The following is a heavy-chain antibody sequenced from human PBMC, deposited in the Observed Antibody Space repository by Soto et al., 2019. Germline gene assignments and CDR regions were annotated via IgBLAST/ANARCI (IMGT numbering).Heavy chain of an antibody. J-gene: IGHJ4*02. CDR1: GGSFSSYY. Sequence: PSETLSLTCTVSGGSFSSYYWSWIRQPPGKGLEWIGYIYYSGSTNYNPSLKSRVTISVDTSKNQFSLKLSPVTAADTAVYYCARGNYYDSSGYYDYWGQGTLVTVSS. V-gene: IGHV4-59*01. CDR3: ARGNYYDSSGYYDY. CDR2: IYYSGST. D-gene: IGHD3-22*01.